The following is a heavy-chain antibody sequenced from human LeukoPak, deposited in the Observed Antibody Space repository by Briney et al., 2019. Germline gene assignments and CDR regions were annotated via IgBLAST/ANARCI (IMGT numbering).Heavy chain of an antibody. Sequence: PGGSLRLSCAASGFTVSSNYMSWVRQAPGKGLEWVSVIYSGGSTYYADSVKGRFTISRHNSKNTLYLQTNSLRAEDTAVYYCATAQYYGDYVFDYWGQGTLVTVSS. D-gene: IGHD4-17*01. V-gene: IGHV3-53*04. J-gene: IGHJ4*02. CDR1: GFTVSSNY. CDR3: ATAQYYGDYVFDY. CDR2: IYSGGST.